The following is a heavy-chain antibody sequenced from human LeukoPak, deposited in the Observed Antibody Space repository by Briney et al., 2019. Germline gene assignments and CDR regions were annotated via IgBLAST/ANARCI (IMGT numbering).Heavy chain of an antibody. CDR3: ARYPVGAGLPDAFDV. CDR1: GFTFSSNY. CDR2: LYNGGDT. V-gene: IGHV3-66*01. Sequence: PGGSLRLSCAASGFTFSSNYMSWVRQAPGKGLEWVSILYNGGDTYYGDSVKGRFTISRDNSKNTLYLQMDSLRVEDTAVYYCARYPVGAGLPDAFDVWGQGTRVTVSS. J-gene: IGHJ3*01. D-gene: IGHD1-26*01.